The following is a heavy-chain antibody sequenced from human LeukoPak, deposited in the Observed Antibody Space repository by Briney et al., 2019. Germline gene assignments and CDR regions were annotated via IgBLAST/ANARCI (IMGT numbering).Heavy chain of an antibody. J-gene: IGHJ5*02. CDR1: GYRFSSYG. CDR2: ISYDGSKK. D-gene: IGHD6-19*01. Sequence: GGSLRLSCEGSGYRFSSYGMHWVRQAPGKGLEWVVVISYDGSKKYYADSVKGRFTISRDNAKDSLYLQMNSLRAEDTAVYYCARESQCPGGFDPWGQGTLVTVSS. V-gene: IGHV3-30*03. CDR3: ARESQCPGGFDP.